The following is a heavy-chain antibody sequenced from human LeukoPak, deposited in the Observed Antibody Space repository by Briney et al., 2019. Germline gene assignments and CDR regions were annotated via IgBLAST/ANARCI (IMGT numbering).Heavy chain of an antibody. D-gene: IGHD3-16*02. Sequence: GGSLRLSCAASGFTFSGSAMHWVRQASGKGLEWVGRIRSKANSYATAYAASVKGRFTISRDDSKNTAYLQMNSLKTEDTAVYYCTYDGYRKTNYCYYGMDVWGQGTTVTVSS. V-gene: IGHV3-73*01. J-gene: IGHJ6*02. CDR2: IRSKANSYAT. CDR1: GFTFSGSA. CDR3: TYDGYRKTNYCYYGMDV.